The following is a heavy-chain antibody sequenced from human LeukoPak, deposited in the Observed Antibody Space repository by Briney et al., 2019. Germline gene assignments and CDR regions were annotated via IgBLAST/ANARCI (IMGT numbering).Heavy chain of an antibody. Sequence: PGGSLRLSCAASGFTFSDCYMSWIRQAPGKGLEWVSYISSSGSTIYYADSVKGRFTISRDNAKNSLYLQMNSLRAEDTAVYYCARFRLTVTTYAHLDYWGQGTLAIVSS. CDR1: GFTFSDCY. CDR2: ISSSGSTI. J-gene: IGHJ4*02. V-gene: IGHV3-11*01. D-gene: IGHD4-17*01. CDR3: ARFRLTVTTYAHLDY.